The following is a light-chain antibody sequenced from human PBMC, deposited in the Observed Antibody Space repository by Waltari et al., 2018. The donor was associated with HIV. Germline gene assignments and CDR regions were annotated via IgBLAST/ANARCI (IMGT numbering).Light chain of an antibody. V-gene: IGLV1-44*01. J-gene: IGLJ1*01. CDR1: RSNIGTNL. CDR2: SND. Sequence: QSVVTQPPSASGAPGQTITISCSGSRSNIGTNLVNWYQHLPGAAPKLLIYSNDQRPSWVPDRSSGSKAGTSASLAINGLQPEDEADYYCASWDDKLKGYVFGSGTKVTVL. CDR3: ASWDDKLKGYV.